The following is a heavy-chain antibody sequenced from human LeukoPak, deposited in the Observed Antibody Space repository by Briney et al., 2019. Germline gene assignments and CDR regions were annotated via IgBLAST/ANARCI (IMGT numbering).Heavy chain of an antibody. Sequence: PGGSLRLSCEASGFTFSTYGMHWVRQAPGKGLEWVAGIWFDGSDKFYADSVRGRFTISRDNSKNTLYLQMNSLRVEDTAVYYCARDHNCAFDNWGQGTLVTVSS. CDR3: ARDHNCAFDN. CDR2: IWFDGSDK. V-gene: IGHV3-33*01. CDR1: GFTFSTYG. J-gene: IGHJ4*02. D-gene: IGHD1-1*01.